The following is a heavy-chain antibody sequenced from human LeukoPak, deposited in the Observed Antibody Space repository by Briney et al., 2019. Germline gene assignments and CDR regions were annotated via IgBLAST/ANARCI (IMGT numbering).Heavy chain of an antibody. CDR1: VGTFSSYA. CDR2: SIPIFGTA. J-gene: IGHJ6*03. CDR3: ARHGYSQREYFYLDV. Sequence: SVKVSCKAPVGTFSSYAISWVRQAPGQGLEWMGGSIPIFGTANYSQKFQGRVTISAGKSTSTTYMELSSLRSEDTAVYYCARHGYSQREYFYLDVWGKGTTVTVSS. D-gene: IGHD2-21*01. V-gene: IGHV1-69*06.